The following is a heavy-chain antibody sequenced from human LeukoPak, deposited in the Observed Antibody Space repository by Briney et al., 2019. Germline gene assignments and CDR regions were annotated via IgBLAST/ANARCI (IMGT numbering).Heavy chain of an antibody. CDR2: IYYSGST. CDR1: GGSISSYY. D-gene: IGHD3-10*01. Sequence: PSETLSLTCTVSGGSISSYYWSWIRQPPGKGLEWIGYIYYSGSTNYNPSLRSRVTISVDTSKNQFSLKLSSVTAADTAVYYCARAYYGSGSSTSYYYYYYMDVWGKGTTVTVSS. J-gene: IGHJ6*03. CDR3: ARAYYGSGSSTSYYYYYYMDV. V-gene: IGHV4-59*01.